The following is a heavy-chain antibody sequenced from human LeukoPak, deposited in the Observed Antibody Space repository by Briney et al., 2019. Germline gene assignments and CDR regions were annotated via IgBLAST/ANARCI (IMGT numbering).Heavy chain of an antibody. D-gene: IGHD3-22*01. CDR1: GGSFSGYY. CDR2: INHSGST. J-gene: IGHJ4*02. Sequence: SETLSLTCAVYGGSFSGYYWSWIRQPPGKGLEWIGEINHSGSTNYNPSLKSRVTISVDTSKNQFSLKLSSVTAADTAVYYCARGGWGIRYYDSSGYYTAFDYWGQGTLVTVSS. CDR3: ARGGWGIRYYDSSGYYTAFDY. V-gene: IGHV4-34*01.